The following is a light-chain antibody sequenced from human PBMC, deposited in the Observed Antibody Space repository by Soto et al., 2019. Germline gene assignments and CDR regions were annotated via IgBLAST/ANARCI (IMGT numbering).Light chain of an antibody. Sequence: AVQMTQSPSSLSASVGDRVTITCLASQGIRNDLTWYQQRPGKAPELLIYAASTLQSGVPSRFSGSGSGTDFTLTISCLQSEDFATYYCQQYYSFPLTFGQGTKVDIK. CDR3: QQYYSFPLT. CDR1: QGIRND. J-gene: IGKJ1*01. V-gene: IGKV1-6*01. CDR2: AAS.